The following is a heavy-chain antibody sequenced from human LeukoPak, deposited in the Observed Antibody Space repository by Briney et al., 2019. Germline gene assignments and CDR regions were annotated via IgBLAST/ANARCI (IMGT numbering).Heavy chain of an antibody. Sequence: SETLSLTCAVYGGSFSDYYWTWIRQPPGKGLEWIGEINHSGSTNYSPSLKSRFTLSVDTSKNQFSLKLSSVTAADTAVYYCARLSHCSSASCYTSYFDSWGQGTLVTVSS. J-gene: IGHJ4*02. V-gene: IGHV4-34*01. CDR3: ARLSHCSSASCYTSYFDS. D-gene: IGHD2-2*02. CDR1: GGSFSDYY. CDR2: INHSGST.